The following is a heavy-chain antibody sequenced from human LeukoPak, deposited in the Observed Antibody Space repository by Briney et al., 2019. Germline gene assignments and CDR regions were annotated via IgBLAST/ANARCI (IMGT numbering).Heavy chain of an antibody. V-gene: IGHV1-2*02. D-gene: IGHD2-2*01. J-gene: IGHJ6*03. Sequence: ASVKVSCKASGYTFTGYYMHWVRQAPGQGLEWMGWINPNSGGTNYAQKFQGRVTMTRDTSISTAYMELSRLRSDDTAVYYCARDQNPSFSRYYYMDVWGKGTTVTVSS. CDR2: INPNSGGT. CDR3: ARDQNPSFSRYYYMDV. CDR1: GYTFTGYY.